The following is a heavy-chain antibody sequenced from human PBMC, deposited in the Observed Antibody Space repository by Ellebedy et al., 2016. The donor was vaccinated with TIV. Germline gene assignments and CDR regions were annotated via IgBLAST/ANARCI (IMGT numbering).Heavy chain of an antibody. CDR2: IKQDGSEK. J-gene: IGHJ4*02. CDR1: GFSLSTSG. D-gene: IGHD3-10*01. CDR3: ATTRITMVRG. V-gene: IGHV3-7*01. Sequence: LTLTCTFSGFSLSTSGMCVSWVRQAPGKGLEWVANIKQDGSEKYYVDSVKGRFTISRDNAKNSLYLQMNSLRAEDTAVYYCATTRITMVRGWGQGTLVTVSS.